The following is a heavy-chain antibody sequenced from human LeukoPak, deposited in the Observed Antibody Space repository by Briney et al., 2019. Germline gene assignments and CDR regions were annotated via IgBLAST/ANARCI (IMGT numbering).Heavy chain of an antibody. D-gene: IGHD3-16*01. J-gene: IGHJ4*02. CDR2: ISAYSGNT. CDR1: GYTFTSYG. Sequence: ASVKVSCKASGYTFTSYGISWVRQSPGQGLECMGLISAYSGNTNFAQKLQGRVSMTTDTSTSTAYMELRSLRSDDTAVYFCARGADTGSYGSLVYFDYWGQGTLVTVSS. V-gene: IGHV1-18*01. CDR3: ARGADTGSYGSLVYFDY.